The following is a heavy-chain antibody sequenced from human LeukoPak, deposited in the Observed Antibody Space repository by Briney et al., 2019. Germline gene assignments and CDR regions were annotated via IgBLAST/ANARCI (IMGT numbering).Heavy chain of an antibody. Sequence: SETLSLTCTVSGGSVSSASYYWSWIRQPPGKGLEWIGFIYYSGGTNYNPSLKSRVSISVDTSKNQFSLKVSSVTAADTAVYYCARIVVGATADYWGQGTLVTVSS. CDR2: IYYSGGT. V-gene: IGHV4-61*01. D-gene: IGHD1-26*01. CDR3: ARIVVGATADY. CDR1: GGSVSSASYY. J-gene: IGHJ4*02.